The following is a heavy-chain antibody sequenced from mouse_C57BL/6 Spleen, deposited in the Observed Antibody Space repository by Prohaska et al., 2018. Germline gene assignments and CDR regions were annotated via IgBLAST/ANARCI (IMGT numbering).Heavy chain of an antibody. CDR1: GFNIKHTY. CDR2: IDPAKGNT. Sequence: EVQLPHSVAELVRPVASVKLSCTASGFNIKHTYMHWVKQRPEHGLEWLGRIDPAKGNTKYGPKFQGKATITADRSSNTAYRQLSSLTAEDTAIYYGARETVVPYYYAMDYWGQGTSVT. V-gene: IGHV14-3*01. CDR3: ARETVVPYYYAMDY. D-gene: IGHD1-1*01. J-gene: IGHJ4*01.